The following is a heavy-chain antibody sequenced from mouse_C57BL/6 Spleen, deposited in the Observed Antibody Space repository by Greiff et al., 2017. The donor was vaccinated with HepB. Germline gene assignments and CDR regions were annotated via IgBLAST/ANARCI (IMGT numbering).Heavy chain of an antibody. D-gene: IGHD4-1*01. CDR2: INPNNGGT. CDR3: ARNNWDEYYFDY. CDR1: GYTFTDYN. V-gene: IGHV1-18*01. J-gene: IGHJ2*01. Sequence: EVKLVESGPELVKPGASVKIPCKASGYTFTDYNMDWVKQSHGKSLEWIGDINPNNGGTIYNQKFKGKATLTVDKSSSTAYMELRSLTSEDTAVYYCARNNWDEYYFDYWGQGTTLTVSS.